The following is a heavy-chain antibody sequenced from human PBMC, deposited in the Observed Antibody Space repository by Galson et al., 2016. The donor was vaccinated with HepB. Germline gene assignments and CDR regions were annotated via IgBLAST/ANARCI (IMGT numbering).Heavy chain of an antibody. CDR1: GGSFTDFY. D-gene: IGHD3-10*01. CDR3: ARLEISGSGNFFDY. CDR2: INYVGTT. V-gene: IGHV4-34*01. J-gene: IGHJ4*02. Sequence: SETLSLTCAVYGGSFTDFYWAWIRQPPGERPEWIGSINYVGTTFYGASLKSRVTLSMDTSRSQLSLKMRSVTAADTAMYYCARLEISGSGNFFDYWGQGTLVTVSS.